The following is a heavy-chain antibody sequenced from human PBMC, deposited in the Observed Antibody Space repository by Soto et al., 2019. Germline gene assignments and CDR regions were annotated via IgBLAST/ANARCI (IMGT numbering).Heavy chain of an antibody. D-gene: IGHD3-3*01. Sequence: ASVKVSCKASGYTFTSYAMHWVRQAPGQRLEWMGWINAGNGNTKYSQKFQGRVTITRDTSASTAYMELSSLRSEDTAVYYCARARPTYYDFWSGFRWFDPWGQGTLVTVSS. CDR3: ARARPTYYDFWSGFRWFDP. V-gene: IGHV1-3*01. J-gene: IGHJ5*02. CDR2: INAGNGNT. CDR1: GYTFTSYA.